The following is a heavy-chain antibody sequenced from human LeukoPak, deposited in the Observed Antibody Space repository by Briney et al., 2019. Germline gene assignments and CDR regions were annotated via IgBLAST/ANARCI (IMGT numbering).Heavy chain of an antibody. CDR1: GFTFSDYW. D-gene: IGHD6-6*01. J-gene: IGHJ4*02. CDR3: ARRGGSSSRRSPIDY. V-gene: IGHV3-7*01. Sequence: GGSLRLSCTASGFTFSDYWMTWVRQAPGKGPEGVANIKQDGSQRYYVDSVRGRFTISRDNAKNSLFLQMNGLRAEDTAVYYCARRGGSSSRRSPIDYWGQGTLFTVSS. CDR2: IKQDGSQR.